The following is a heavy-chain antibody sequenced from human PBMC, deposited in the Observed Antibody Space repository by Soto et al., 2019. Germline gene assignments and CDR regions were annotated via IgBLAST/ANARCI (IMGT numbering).Heavy chain of an antibody. Sequence: GGSLRLSCAASGFTFSSYAMHWVRQAPGKGLEWVAVISYDGSNKYYADSVKGRFTISRDNSKNTLYLQMNSLRAEDTAVYYCARDIDYWGQGTLVTVSS. CDR1: GFTFSSYA. CDR2: ISYDGSNK. CDR3: ARDIDY. V-gene: IGHV3-30-3*01. J-gene: IGHJ4*02.